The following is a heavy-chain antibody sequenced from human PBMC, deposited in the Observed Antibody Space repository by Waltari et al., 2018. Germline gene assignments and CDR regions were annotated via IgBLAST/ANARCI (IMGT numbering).Heavy chain of an antibody. V-gene: IGHV4-34*01. D-gene: IGHD3-3*01. CDR3: AREAPGITIFAPPPSRYMDV. CDR2: INHSGST. J-gene: IGHJ6*03. Sequence: QVQLQQWGAGLLKPSETLSLTCAVYGGSFSGYYWSWIRQPPGKGLEWIGEINHSGSTNYNPSFKSRVTISVDTSKNQFSLKLSSVTAADTAVYYCAREAPGITIFAPPPSRYMDVWGKGTTVTVSS. CDR1: GGSFSGYY.